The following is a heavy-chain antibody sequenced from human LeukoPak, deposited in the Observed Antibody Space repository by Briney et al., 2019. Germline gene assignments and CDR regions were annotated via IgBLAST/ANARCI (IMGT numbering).Heavy chain of an antibody. CDR2: ISYDGSNK. Sequence: GRSLRLSCAASGFTFSSYAMHWVRQAPGKGLEWVAVISYDGSNKYYADSVKGRFTISRDNSKNTLYLQMNSLGAEDTAVYYCARDGGLYYDPPYDAFDIWGQGTMVTVSS. D-gene: IGHD3-22*01. V-gene: IGHV3-30-3*01. CDR3: ARDGGLYYDPPYDAFDI. CDR1: GFTFSSYA. J-gene: IGHJ3*02.